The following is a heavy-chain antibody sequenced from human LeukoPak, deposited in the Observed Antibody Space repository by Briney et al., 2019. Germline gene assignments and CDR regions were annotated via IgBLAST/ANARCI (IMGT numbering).Heavy chain of an antibody. V-gene: IGHV1-69*01. Sequence: ASVKVSCKASGGTFSSYAISWVRQTPGQGLEWMGGIIPIFGTANYAQKFQGRVTITAGESTSTAYMELSSLRSEDTAVYYCARAPPMVAKYYFDYWGQGTLVTVSS. J-gene: IGHJ4*02. D-gene: IGHD5-12*01. CDR2: IIPIFGTA. CDR1: GGTFSSYA. CDR3: ARAPPMVAKYYFDY.